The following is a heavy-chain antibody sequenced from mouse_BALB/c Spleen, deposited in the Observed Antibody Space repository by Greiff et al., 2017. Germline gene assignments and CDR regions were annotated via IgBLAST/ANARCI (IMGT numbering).Heavy chain of an antibody. V-gene: IGHV2-9*02. CDR2: IWAGGST. CDR3: ARDRGNAMDY. Sequence: VMLVESGPGLVAPSQSLSITCTVSGFSLTSYGVHWVRQPPGQGLEWLGVIWAGGSTNYNSALMSRLSISKDNSKSQVFLKMNSLQTDDTAMYYCARDRGNAMDYWGQGTSVTVSS. CDR1: GFSLTSYG. J-gene: IGHJ4*01. D-gene: IGHD3-1*01.